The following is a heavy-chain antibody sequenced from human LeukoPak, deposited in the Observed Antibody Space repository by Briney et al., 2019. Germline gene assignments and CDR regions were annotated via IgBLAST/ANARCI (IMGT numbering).Heavy chain of an antibody. Sequence: ASVNVSCTASGYTFTSRGFSWLRQAPGQGLEWMGWINADSGNTNYAQKLQGRVTLTTDTSTNTAYMELRSLRSDDTAVYYCARDEVSGGWYNHWGQGTLVTVSS. CDR3: ARDEVSGGWYNH. J-gene: IGHJ4*02. CDR2: INADSGNT. CDR1: GYTFTSRG. D-gene: IGHD6-19*01. V-gene: IGHV1-18*04.